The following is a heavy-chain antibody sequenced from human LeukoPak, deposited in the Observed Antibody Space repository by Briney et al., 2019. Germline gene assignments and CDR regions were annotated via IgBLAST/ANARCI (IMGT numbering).Heavy chain of an antibody. Sequence: HPGRSLRLSCAASGFTFSSYGMHWVRQAPGKGLEWVAVISYDGSNKYYADSVKGRFTISRDNSKNTLYLQMNSLRAEDTAVYYCARDGYDFWSGSPHASYYYYYMDVWGKGTTVTVSS. D-gene: IGHD3-3*01. V-gene: IGHV3-30*06. CDR1: GFTFSSYG. CDR2: ISYDGSNK. CDR3: ARDGYDFWSGSPHASYYYYYMDV. J-gene: IGHJ6*03.